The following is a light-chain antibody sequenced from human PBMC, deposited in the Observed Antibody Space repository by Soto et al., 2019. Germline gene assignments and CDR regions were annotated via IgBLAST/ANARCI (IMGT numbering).Light chain of an antibody. CDR3: QQYHRYST. J-gene: IGKJ1*01. CDR1: QNINAW. Sequence: DIQMTQAPSTLSASVGDRVTITCRASQNINAWLAWYQQKPGEAPKLLIYDVSTLHSRVPSRFSGSASGTEFTLTISNLESDDFATYYCQQYHRYSTFGQGTKVDIK. V-gene: IGKV1-5*01. CDR2: DVS.